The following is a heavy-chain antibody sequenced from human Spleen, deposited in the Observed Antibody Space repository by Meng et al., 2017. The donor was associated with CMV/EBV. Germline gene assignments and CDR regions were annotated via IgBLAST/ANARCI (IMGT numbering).Heavy chain of an antibody. CDR1: GGSFSGYY. D-gene: IGHD2-2*01. CDR3: ATSRYCSSTSCQPFDP. Sequence: SETLSLTCAVYGGSFSGYYWSWIRQPPGKGLEWIGEINHSGSTNYNPSLKSRVTISVDTSKNQFSLKLSSVTAADTAVYYRATSRYCSSTSCQPFDPWGQGTLVTVSS. V-gene: IGHV4-34*01. J-gene: IGHJ5*02. CDR2: INHSGST.